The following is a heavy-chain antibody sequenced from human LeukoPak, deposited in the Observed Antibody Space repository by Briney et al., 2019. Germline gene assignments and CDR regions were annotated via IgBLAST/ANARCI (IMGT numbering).Heavy chain of an antibody. CDR1: GGTFISYA. V-gene: IGHV1-69*13. CDR2: IIPIFGTA. CDR3: ATRSGEGYYGMDV. Sequence: SVKVSCKASGGTFISYAISWVRQAPGQGLEWMGGIIPIFGTANYAQKFQGRVTITADESTSTAYMELSSLRSEDTAVYYCATRSGEGYYGMDVWGQGTTVTVSS. J-gene: IGHJ6*02. D-gene: IGHD3-16*01.